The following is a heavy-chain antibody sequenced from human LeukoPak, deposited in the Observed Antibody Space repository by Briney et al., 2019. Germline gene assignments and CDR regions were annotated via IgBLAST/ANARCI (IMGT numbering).Heavy chain of an antibody. Sequence: HPSETLSLTCSVSGYSISSGNYWGWIRLPPGKGLQWIGSIYHSGSTYYNPSLKSRVTISVDTSKNQFSLKLSSVTAADTAVYYCARYYCSSTSCHHPFDYWGQGTLVTVSS. CDR3: ARYYCSSTSCHHPFDY. CDR2: IYHSGST. V-gene: IGHV4-38-2*01. D-gene: IGHD2-2*01. J-gene: IGHJ4*02. CDR1: GYSISSGNY.